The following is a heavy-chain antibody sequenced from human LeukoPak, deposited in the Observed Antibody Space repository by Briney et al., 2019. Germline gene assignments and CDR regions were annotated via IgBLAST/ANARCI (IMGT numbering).Heavy chain of an antibody. CDR1: GGSISSYY. V-gene: IGHV4-59*01. Sequence: SETLSLTCTVSGGSISSYYWSWIRQPPGKGLEWIGYIYYSGSANYHPSLKSRVTISVDTSRNRFSLRLSSVTAADTAVYYCARVTGYMVEDYFDYWGQGTLVTVSS. CDR3: ARVTGYMVEDYFDY. CDR2: IYYSGSA. D-gene: IGHD6-13*01. J-gene: IGHJ4*02.